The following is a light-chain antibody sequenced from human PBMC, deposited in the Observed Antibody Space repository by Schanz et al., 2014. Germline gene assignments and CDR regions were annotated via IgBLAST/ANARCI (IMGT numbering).Light chain of an antibody. CDR3: SSHTSSNSLV. V-gene: IGLV2-14*03. CDR2: DVN. J-gene: IGLJ3*02. Sequence: QSALTQPASVSGSPGQSITISCTGTSSDVGGYNYVSWYQQHPGKAPKLMIYDVNNRPSGVSNRFSGSKSGNTASLTVSGLQADDEADYYCSSHTSSNSLVFGGGTKLTVL. CDR1: SSDVGGYNY.